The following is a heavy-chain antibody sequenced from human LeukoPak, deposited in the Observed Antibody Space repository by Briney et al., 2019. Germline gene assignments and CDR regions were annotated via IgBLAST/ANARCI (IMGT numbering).Heavy chain of an antibody. CDR3: ARDRRRGTTNWFDP. CDR1: GGTFSSYA. CDR2: IIPIFGTA. D-gene: IGHD1-7*01. Sequence: SVKVSCKASGGTFSSYAISWVRQAPGQGLEWMGGIIPIFGTANYAQKFQGRVTITADESTGTAYMELSSLRSEDTAVYYCARDRRRGTTNWFDPWGQGTLVTVSS. V-gene: IGHV1-69*13. J-gene: IGHJ5*02.